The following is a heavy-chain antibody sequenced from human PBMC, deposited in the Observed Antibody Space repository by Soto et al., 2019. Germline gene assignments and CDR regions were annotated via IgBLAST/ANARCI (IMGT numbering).Heavy chain of an antibody. Sequence: PGGSLRLSCAASGFTFSNAWINWVRQAPGKGLECVGFIRSKAYGGTTEYAASVKGRFTISRDDSKSIAYLQMNSLKTEDTVVYYCTRGKGIAALPDYWGQGTLVTVSS. CDR2: IRSKAYGGTT. CDR1: GFTFSNAW. J-gene: IGHJ4*02. V-gene: IGHV3-49*04. D-gene: IGHD6-6*01. CDR3: TRGKGIAALPDY.